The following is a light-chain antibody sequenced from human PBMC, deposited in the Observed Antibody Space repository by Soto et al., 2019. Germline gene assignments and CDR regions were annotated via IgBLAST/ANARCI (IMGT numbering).Light chain of an antibody. CDR2: DVS. Sequence: QSALTQPASVSGSRGQSITISCTGTSSDVGGYKYVSWYQQHPGKVPRLMIYDVSYRPSGVSNRFSGSKSGNTASLTISGLQTEDEADYYCCSYTSSTLYVFGTGTKLTVL. CDR3: CSYTSSTLYV. V-gene: IGLV2-14*01. CDR1: SSDVGGYKY. J-gene: IGLJ1*01.